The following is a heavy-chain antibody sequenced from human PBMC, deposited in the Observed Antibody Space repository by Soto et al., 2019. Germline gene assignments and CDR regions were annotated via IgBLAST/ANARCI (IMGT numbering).Heavy chain of an antibody. J-gene: IGHJ3*02. CDR2: IYYSGST. CDR3: ARKRSGYSSGWYLGDAFDI. CDR1: GGSISSSSYY. Sequence: SETLSLTCTVSGGSISSSSYYWGWIRQPPGKGLEWIGSIYYSGSTYYNPSLKSRVTISVDTSKNQFSLKLSSVTAADTAVYYCARKRSGYSSGWYLGDAFDIWGQGTMVTVSS. V-gene: IGHV4-39*01. D-gene: IGHD6-19*01.